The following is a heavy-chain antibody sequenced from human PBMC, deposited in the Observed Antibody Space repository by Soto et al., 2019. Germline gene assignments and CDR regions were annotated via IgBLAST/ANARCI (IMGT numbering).Heavy chain of an antibody. V-gene: IGHV3-9*01. CDR3: EKGVGATPSYGMDV. Sequence: EVQLVESGGGLVQPGRSLRLSCAASGFTFDDYAMHWVRQAPGKGLEWVSGISWNSGSIGYADSVKGRFTISRDNAKNSLYLQMNSLRAEDTALYYCEKGVGATPSYGMDVWGQGTTVTVSS. CDR2: ISWNSGSI. CDR1: GFTFDDYA. D-gene: IGHD1-26*01. J-gene: IGHJ6*02.